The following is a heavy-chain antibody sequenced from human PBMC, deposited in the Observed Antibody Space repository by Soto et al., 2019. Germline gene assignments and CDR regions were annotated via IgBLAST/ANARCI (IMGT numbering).Heavy chain of an antibody. V-gene: IGHV3-23*01. D-gene: IGHD3-10*01. J-gene: IGHJ4*02. CDR2: VGGGGDNT. CDR1: GFTFSSYS. Sequence: EVQLLESGGGLVQPGGSLRLSCAASGFTFSSYSMNWVRQAPGKGLEWVASVGGGGDNTFYADSVKGRFTISRDDSQNTLYLKMDSLRAEETAVYFCANRDSVSGRSPPLINYWGQGTLVTVSS. CDR3: ANRDSVSGRSPPLINY.